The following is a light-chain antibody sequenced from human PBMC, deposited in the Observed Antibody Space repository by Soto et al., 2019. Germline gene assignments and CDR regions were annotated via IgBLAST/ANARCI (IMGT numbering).Light chain of an antibody. CDR3: QQYNSYLWT. CDR1: QSISSW. Sequence: DIQMTQSPSTLSASVGDRVTITCRASQSISSWLAWYQQKPGKAPKLLIFKASTLESGVPSRFSGSGSGTEFTLTISSLQPDDFATYSCQQYNSYLWTFGQGTKVEI. J-gene: IGKJ1*01. CDR2: KAS. V-gene: IGKV1-5*03.